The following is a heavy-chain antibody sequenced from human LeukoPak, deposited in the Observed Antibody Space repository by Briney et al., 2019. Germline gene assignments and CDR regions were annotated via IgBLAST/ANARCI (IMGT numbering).Heavy chain of an antibody. J-gene: IGHJ3*02. CDR3: AKALGSTKTTAFDI. D-gene: IGHD1-1*01. V-gene: IGHV3-9*03. Sequence: SLRLSCAASGFTFDDYAMHWVRQAPGKGLEWVSGISWNSGSICYADSVKGRFTISRDNAKNSLYLQMNSLRAEDMALYYCAKALGSTKTTAFDIWGQGTMVTVSS. CDR2: ISWNSGSI. CDR1: GFTFDDYA.